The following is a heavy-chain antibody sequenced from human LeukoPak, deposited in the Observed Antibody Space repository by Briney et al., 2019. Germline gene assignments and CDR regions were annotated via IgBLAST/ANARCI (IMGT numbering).Heavy chain of an antibody. D-gene: IGHD6-13*01. Sequence: SETLSLTCTVPGGSISSYYWSWIRQPAGKGLEWIGRFYTSGSTNYNPSLKSRVTMSVDTFKNQSSLKLSSVTAADTAVYYCARDGAYSSSWYYNWFDPWGQGTLATVSS. CDR2: FYTSGST. J-gene: IGHJ5*02. CDR1: GGSISSYY. V-gene: IGHV4-4*07. CDR3: ARDGAYSSSWYYNWFDP.